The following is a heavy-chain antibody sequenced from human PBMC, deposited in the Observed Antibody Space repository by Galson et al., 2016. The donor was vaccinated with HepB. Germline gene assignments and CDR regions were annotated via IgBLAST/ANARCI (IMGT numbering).Heavy chain of an antibody. CDR2: IYRDGSGT. J-gene: IGHJ4*02. CDR1: GFSFSNYW. CDR3: ACPTGGNWTDY. V-gene: IGHV3-74*01. Sequence: SLRLSCAASGFSFSNYWMHWVRQAPGKGLVWVSRIYRDGSGTNYADSVKGRFTMSRDNAKNTMYLQMNSLRVEDTAVYYCACPTGGNWTDYWGQGTLVTVSS. D-gene: IGHD1-1*01.